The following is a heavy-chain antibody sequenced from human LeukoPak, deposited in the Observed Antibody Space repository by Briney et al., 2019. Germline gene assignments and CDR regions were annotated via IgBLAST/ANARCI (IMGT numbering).Heavy chain of an antibody. D-gene: IGHD3-16*01. CDR3: ARVWGSVDY. J-gene: IGHJ4*02. Sequence: ASVKVSCKASGYTFTGYNMHWVRQAPGQGLEWMGWMNPNSGYTGYAQKFQGRVTMTRNTSISTAYMELSSLRSEDTAVYYCARVWGSVDYWGQGTLVTVSS. CDR2: MNPNSGYT. V-gene: IGHV1-8*02. CDR1: GYTFTGYN.